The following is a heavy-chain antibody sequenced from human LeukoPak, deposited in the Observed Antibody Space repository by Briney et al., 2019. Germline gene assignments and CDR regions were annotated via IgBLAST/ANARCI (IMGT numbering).Heavy chain of an antibody. CDR1: GYTFTSYG. J-gene: IGHJ4*02. CDR2: ISAYNGNT. CDR3: ARAGAGIAAAGSDY. D-gene: IGHD6-13*01. V-gene: IGHV1-18*01. Sequence: GASVKVSCKASGYTFTSYGISWVRQAPGQGLEWMGWISAYNGNTNYAQKLQGRVTMTTDTSTSTAYMELRSLRPDDTAVYYCARAGAGIAAAGSDYWGQGTLVTVSS.